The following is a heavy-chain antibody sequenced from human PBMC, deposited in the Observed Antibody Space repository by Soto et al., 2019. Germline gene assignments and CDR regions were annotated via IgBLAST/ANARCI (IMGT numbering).Heavy chain of an antibody. Sequence: QVQLVESGGGVVQPGRSLRLSCAASGFTFSSYGMHWVRQAPGKGLEWVAVIWYDGSNKYYADSVKGRFTISRDNSKHSLYLQMNSLRAEDTAVYYCARRSRGSYGDYWGQGTLVTVSS. D-gene: IGHD1-26*01. J-gene: IGHJ4*02. CDR3: ARRSRGSYGDY. CDR2: IWYDGSNK. CDR1: GFTFSSYG. V-gene: IGHV3-33*01.